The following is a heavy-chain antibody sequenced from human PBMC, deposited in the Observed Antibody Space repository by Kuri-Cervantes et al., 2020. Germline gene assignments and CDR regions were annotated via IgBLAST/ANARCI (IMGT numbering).Heavy chain of an antibody. J-gene: IGHJ4*02. V-gene: IGHV1-18*04. Sequence: ASVKVSCKASGYTFTGYYMHWVRQAPGQGLEWMGWISSYNGNTNSAQKLQGRVTMTTDTSTSTAYMELRSLRSDDTAVYYCARDLAGDYWGQGTLVTVSS. CDR1: GYTFTGYY. D-gene: IGHD3-10*01. CDR3: ARDLAGDY. CDR2: ISSYNGNT.